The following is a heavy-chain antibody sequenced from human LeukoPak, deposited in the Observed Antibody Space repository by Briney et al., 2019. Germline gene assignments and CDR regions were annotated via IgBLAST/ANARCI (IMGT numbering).Heavy chain of an antibody. D-gene: IGHD1-14*01. CDR1: GFTFSSYS. CDR3: AREGPEDY. J-gene: IGHJ4*02. V-gene: IGHV3-21*01. Sequence: GGSLRLSCAASGFTFSSYSMNWVRQAPGKGLEWVSSISSSSSYIYHADSVKGRFTISRDNAKNSLYLQMNSLRAEDTAVYYCAREGPEDYWGQGTLVTVSS. CDR2: ISSSSSYI.